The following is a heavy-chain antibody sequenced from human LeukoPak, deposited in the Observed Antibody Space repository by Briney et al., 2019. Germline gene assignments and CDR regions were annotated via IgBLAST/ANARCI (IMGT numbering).Heavy chain of an antibody. CDR3: ARGPRLYYGGYFDL. V-gene: IGHV1-8*03. CDR2: MNPNSGNT. CDR1: GGTFSSYA. Sequence: ASVKVSCKASGGTFSSYAISWVRQATGQGLEWMGWMNPNSGNTGYAQKFQGRVTITRNTSISTAYMELSSLRSEDTAVYYCARGPRLYYGGYFDLWGRGTLVTVSS. J-gene: IGHJ2*01. D-gene: IGHD3-10*01.